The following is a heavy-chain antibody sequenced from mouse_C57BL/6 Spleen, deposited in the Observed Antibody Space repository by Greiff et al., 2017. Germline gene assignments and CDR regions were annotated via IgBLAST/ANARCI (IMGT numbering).Heavy chain of an antibody. CDR1: GYTFTTYP. CDR2: FYPYNDDT. V-gene: IGHV1-47*01. Sequence: QVQLQQSGAELVKPGASVKMSCKASGYTFTTYPIEWMKQNHGKSLEWIGDFYPYNDDTKYNEKFKGKATLTVEKSSSTVYLELSRLTSDDSAVYYGAEKKYGYDNAMDYWGQGTSVTVSS. J-gene: IGHJ4*01. D-gene: IGHD2-2*01. CDR3: AEKKYGYDNAMDY.